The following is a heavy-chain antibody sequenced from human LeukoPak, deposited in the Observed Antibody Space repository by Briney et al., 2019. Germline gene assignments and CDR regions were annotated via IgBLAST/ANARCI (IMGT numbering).Heavy chain of an antibody. J-gene: IGHJ4*02. V-gene: IGHV4-39*01. CDR1: GRSISSSSYF. Sequence: SETLSLTCTVSGRSISSSSYFWGWLREPPGKGLEWIGSIFYNGSTYYNPSLNSRVTISIDTSKNQFSLRLSSVTAADTAVYYCARQMNTVTADYWGQGTLVTVSS. CDR3: ARQMNTVTADY. D-gene: IGHD4-17*01. CDR2: IFYNGST.